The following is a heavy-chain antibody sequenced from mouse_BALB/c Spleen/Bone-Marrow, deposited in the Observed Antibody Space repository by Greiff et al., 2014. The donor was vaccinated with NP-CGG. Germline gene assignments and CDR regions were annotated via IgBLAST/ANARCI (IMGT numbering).Heavy chain of an antibody. CDR3: AKQYGNSDWYFDV. D-gene: IGHD2-1*01. CDR1: GLSLTDYV. CDR2: IWGGGST. J-gene: IGHJ1*01. V-gene: IGHV2-6-5*01. Sequence: QVQLQQSGPGLVAPSQSLSITCTVPGLSLTDYVISWIRQPPGKGLEWLGIIWGGGSTYYNPALKSRLTISKDNSRSQVFLKMNSLQTDDTAMYYCAKQYGNSDWYFDVWGAGTTVAVSS.